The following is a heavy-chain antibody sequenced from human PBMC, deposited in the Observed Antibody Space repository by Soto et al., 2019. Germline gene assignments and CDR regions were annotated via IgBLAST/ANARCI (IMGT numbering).Heavy chain of an antibody. Sequence: SQILRHSCTVSGGSIISRSYYRGWIHKPPGKGLEWIGSIYYSGSTYYNPSLKSRVTISVDTSKNQFSLKLTSVTAADTAEYYCARDKITGLFDYCGQGTLGTVSS. V-gene: IGHV4-39*02. J-gene: IGHJ4*02. CDR1: GGSIISRSYY. CDR3: ARDKITGLFDY. CDR2: IYYSGST. D-gene: IGHD2-8*02.